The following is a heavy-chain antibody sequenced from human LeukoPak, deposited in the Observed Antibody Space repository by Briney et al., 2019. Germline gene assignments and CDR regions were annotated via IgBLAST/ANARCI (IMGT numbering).Heavy chain of an antibody. J-gene: IGHJ3*02. V-gene: IGHV1-2*02. Sequence: SVKVSCKASGYTFTGYYMHWVRQAPGQGLEWMGWINPNSGGTNYAQKFQGRVTMTTDTSTSTAYMELRSLRSDDTAVYYCASLKNYYDSSGNLVTDAFDIWGQGTMVTVSS. D-gene: IGHD3-22*01. CDR3: ASLKNYYDSSGNLVTDAFDI. CDR2: INPNSGGT. CDR1: GYTFTGYY.